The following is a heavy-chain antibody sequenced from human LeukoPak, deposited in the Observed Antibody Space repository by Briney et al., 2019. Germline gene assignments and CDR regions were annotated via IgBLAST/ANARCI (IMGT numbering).Heavy chain of an antibody. J-gene: IGHJ6*02. Sequence: GASVKVSCKASGYTFTSYGISWVRQAPGQGLEWMGWISAYNGNTNYAQKLKGRVTMTTDTSTSTAYMELRSLRSDDTAVYYCARDRGGDAYYYYYGMDVWGQGTTVTVSS. CDR1: GYTFTSYG. CDR3: ARDRGGDAYYYYYGMDV. D-gene: IGHD3-10*01. CDR2: ISAYNGNT. V-gene: IGHV1-18*01.